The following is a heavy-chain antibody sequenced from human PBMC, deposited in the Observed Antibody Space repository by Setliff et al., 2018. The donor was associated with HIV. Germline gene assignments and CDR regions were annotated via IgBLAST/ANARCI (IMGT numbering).Heavy chain of an antibody. J-gene: IGHJ4*02. CDR1: GGSISTSNW. CDR3: AREDWRRDYLDY. Sequence: TLSLTCAVSGGSISTSNWWTWVRQPPGKGLEWIGEIYHSGSTNYNPSLKSRVTLSVDKSKNQFSLKLSSVTAADTAVYYCAREDWRRDYLDYWGQGTLVTVSS. CDR2: IYHSGST. D-gene: IGHD3-9*01. V-gene: IGHV4-4*02.